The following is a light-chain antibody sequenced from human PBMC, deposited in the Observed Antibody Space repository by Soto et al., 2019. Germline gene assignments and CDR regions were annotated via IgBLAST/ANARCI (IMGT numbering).Light chain of an antibody. V-gene: IGLV1-40*01. Sequence: QSVLAQPPSVSGAPGQRVTISCTGSSSNIGAGYDVHWYQQLPGTAPKLLIYGNSRRPSGVPDRFSGSKSGTSASLAITGLQAEDEADYYCKSYDTSLSAYVFGTGTKVTVL. CDR1: SSNIGAGYD. CDR2: GNS. CDR3: KSYDTSLSAYV. J-gene: IGLJ1*01.